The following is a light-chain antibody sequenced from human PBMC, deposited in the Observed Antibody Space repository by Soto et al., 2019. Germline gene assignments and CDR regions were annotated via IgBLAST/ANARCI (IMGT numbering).Light chain of an antibody. CDR1: QSLLHINGYSY. J-gene: IGKJ4*01. CDR2: LGS. Sequence: DIVMTQSPLSLPVTPGEPASISCRSSQSLLHINGYSYLDWYLQKPGQSPQLLIYLGSNRASGVPDRFSGSGSGTDFTLKISRVEAEDVVVYYCIQALQTPLTFGGGTKVEIK. CDR3: IQALQTPLT. V-gene: IGKV2-28*01.